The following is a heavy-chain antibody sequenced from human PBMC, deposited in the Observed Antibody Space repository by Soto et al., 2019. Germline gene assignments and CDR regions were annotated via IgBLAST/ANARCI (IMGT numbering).Heavy chain of an antibody. CDR2: ISYDGSNK. J-gene: IGHJ4*02. Sequence: QVQLVESGGGVVQPGRSLRLSCAASGFTFSSYAMHWVRQAPGKGLEWVAVISYDGSNKYYADSVKGRFTISRDNSKNTLYLQMNSLRAEDTAVYYCARVSGVVVPRAEYYFDYWGQGTLVTVSS. CDR3: ARVSGVVVPRAEYYFDY. D-gene: IGHD2-15*01. V-gene: IGHV3-30-3*01. CDR1: GFTFSSYA.